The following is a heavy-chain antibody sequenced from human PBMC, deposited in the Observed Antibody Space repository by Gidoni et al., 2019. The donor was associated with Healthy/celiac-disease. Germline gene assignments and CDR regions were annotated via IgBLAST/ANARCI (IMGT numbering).Heavy chain of an antibody. Sequence: QLQLQESGPGLVKPSKTLSPTCTVSGGSISSSSYYWGWIRQPPGQGLEGIGGSYYSGSTYYNPSLKSRVTISVDTSKNQFSLKLSSVTAADTAVYYCATITSREVSAWGQGTLVTVSS. CDR3: ATITSREVSA. V-gene: IGHV4-39*01. CDR1: GGSISSSSYY. CDR2: SYYSGST. J-gene: IGHJ5*02. D-gene: IGHD3-16*01.